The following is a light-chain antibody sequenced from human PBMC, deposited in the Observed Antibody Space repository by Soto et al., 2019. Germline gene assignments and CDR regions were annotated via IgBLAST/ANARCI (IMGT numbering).Light chain of an antibody. CDR3: QQSYGTPLT. V-gene: IGKV1-39*01. Sequence: DMEMTQSPSSLSASVGDRVTITCRASQSISNYLNWYQHKPGKVPKLLIYAASSLQSGVPTRFSGSWSGTYFTLTINSLQPEDFVTYYCQQSYGTPLTFGGGTKIEIK. CDR1: QSISNY. CDR2: AAS. J-gene: IGKJ4*01.